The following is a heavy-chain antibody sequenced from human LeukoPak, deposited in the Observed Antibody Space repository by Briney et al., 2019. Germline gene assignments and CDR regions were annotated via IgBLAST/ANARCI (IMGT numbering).Heavy chain of an antibody. CDR2: IYYSGST. CDR3: ARGVYYDYVWGSYRPGAFDI. J-gene: IGHJ3*02. V-gene: IGHV4-39*07. D-gene: IGHD3-16*02. CDR1: GGSISSSSYY. Sequence: SETLSLTCTVSGGSISSSSYYWGWIRQPPGKGLEWIGSIYYSGSTNYNPSLKSRVTISVDTSKNQFSLKLSSVTAADTAVYYCARGVYYDYVWGSYRPGAFDIWGQGTMVTVSS.